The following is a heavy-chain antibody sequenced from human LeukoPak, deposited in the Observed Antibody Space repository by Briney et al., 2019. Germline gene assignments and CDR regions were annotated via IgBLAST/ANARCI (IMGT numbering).Heavy chain of an antibody. Sequence: PGGSLRLSCAASGFTFSSYSMHWVRQAPGKGLEWVAVLSYDGSNEYYTDSVKVRFTISRDNSKNTLLLQMNSLRIEDTAEYYCARDAPSPGAAHSSSYYFDYWGQGTLVTVSS. CDR1: GFTFSSYS. J-gene: IGHJ4*02. CDR2: LSYDGSNE. D-gene: IGHD6-13*01. V-gene: IGHV3-30-3*01. CDR3: ARDAPSPGAAHSSSYYFDY.